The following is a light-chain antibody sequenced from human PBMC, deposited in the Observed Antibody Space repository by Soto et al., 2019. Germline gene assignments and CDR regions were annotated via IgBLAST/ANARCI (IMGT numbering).Light chain of an antibody. CDR1: SSDVGGYNY. V-gene: IGLV2-14*01. Sequence: QSALTQPASVSGSPGQSITISCPGTSSDVGGYNYVSWYQQYPGKAPKLMIYDVTNRPSGVSNRCSGSKSGNTASLTISGLQAEDEAEYYCGSYRISTDVFGTGTKLTFL. CDR2: DVT. CDR3: GSYRISTDV. J-gene: IGLJ1*01.